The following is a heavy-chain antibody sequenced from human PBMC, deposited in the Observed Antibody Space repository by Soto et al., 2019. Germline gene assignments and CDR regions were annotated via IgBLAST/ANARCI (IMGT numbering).Heavy chain of an antibody. J-gene: IGHJ6*01. CDR3: AGCHNDCYTHYYYGTDG. CDR1: GYTFTSYG. D-gene: IGHD2-2*02. V-gene: IGHV1-18*04. CDR2: ISVYNGHT. Sequence: ASVKVSCKASGYTFTSYGISWVRQAPGQGLEWMGWISVYNGHTNYAQKFQGRVTMTKDTSTSTAYMELRSLRSDDTAVYYCAGCHNDCYTHYYYGTDGWGQGATVTVSP.